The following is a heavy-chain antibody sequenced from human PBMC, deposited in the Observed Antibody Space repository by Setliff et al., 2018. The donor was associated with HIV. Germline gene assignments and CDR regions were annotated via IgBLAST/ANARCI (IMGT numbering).Heavy chain of an antibody. J-gene: IGHJ6*02. V-gene: IGHV4-39*07. CDR3: ARDHCSSSGCYEYSYYGMDA. Sequence: KASETLSLTCTVSGGSITSSSYYWGWIRQPPGKELEWIGEINHSGSTKYNPSLKSRVTISVDTSKKQFSLKLSSVTAADTAVYYCARDHCSSSGCYEYSYYGMDAWGQGTTVTVSS. CDR1: GGSITSSSYY. CDR2: INHSGST. D-gene: IGHD2-2*01.